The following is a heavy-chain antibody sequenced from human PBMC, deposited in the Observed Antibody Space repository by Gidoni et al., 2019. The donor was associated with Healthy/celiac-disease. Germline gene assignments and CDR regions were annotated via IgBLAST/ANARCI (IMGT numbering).Heavy chain of an antibody. J-gene: IGHJ4*02. CDR2: IWYDGINK. CDR3: ARDPAYSYASSGYPDY. D-gene: IGHD3-22*01. V-gene: IGHV3-33*01. Sequence: QVQLVESGGGVGQPGRYLRLSCAAAGVTVSSECMHWVRPAPGKGLEWVSFIWYDGINKYYADSVKGRFTISSDNSKNTLYLQINSLRAEDTAVYYCARDPAYSYASSGYPDYWGQGTLVTVSS. CDR1: GVTVSSEC.